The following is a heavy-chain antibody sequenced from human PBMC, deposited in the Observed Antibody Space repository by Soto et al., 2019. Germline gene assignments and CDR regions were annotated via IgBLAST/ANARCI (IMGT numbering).Heavy chain of an antibody. Sequence: PGGSLRLSCAASGFTFSSYWMHWVRQAPGKGLVWVSRINSDGSSTSYADSVKGRFTISRDNAKNTLYLQMNSLRAEDTAVYYCAREPILLWFGEDYYYGMDVWGQGTTVTVSS. J-gene: IGHJ6*02. CDR3: AREPILLWFGEDYYYGMDV. D-gene: IGHD3-10*01. CDR1: GFTFSSYW. V-gene: IGHV3-74*01. CDR2: INSDGSST.